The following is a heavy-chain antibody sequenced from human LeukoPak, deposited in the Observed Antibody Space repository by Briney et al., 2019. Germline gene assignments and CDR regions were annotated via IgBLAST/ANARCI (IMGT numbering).Heavy chain of an antibody. J-gene: IGHJ6*02. D-gene: IGHD2-21*01. V-gene: IGHV3-21*01. CDR3: ARGGDLDV. CDR2: ISSSGSYI. CDR1: GFTFSSYS. Sequence: PGGSLRLSCAASGFTFSSYSMNWVRQAPGKGLEWVSSISSSGSYIYYADSVKGRFTISRDNAKNSLYLQMNSLRAEDTAVYFCARGGDLDVWGQGATVTVSS.